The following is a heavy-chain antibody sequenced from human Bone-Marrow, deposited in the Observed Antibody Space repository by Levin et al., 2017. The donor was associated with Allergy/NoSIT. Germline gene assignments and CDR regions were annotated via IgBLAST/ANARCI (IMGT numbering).Heavy chain of an antibody. CDR2: ISYDGSNK. Sequence: GESLKISCAASGFTFSSYGMHWVRQAPGKGLEWVAVISYDGSNKYYADSVKGRFTISRDNSKNTLYLQMNSLRAEDTAVYYCAKWGLGDSSGVALNDAFDIWGQGTMVTVSS. V-gene: IGHV3-30*18. D-gene: IGHD3-22*01. J-gene: IGHJ3*02. CDR1: GFTFSSYG. CDR3: AKWGLGDSSGVALNDAFDI.